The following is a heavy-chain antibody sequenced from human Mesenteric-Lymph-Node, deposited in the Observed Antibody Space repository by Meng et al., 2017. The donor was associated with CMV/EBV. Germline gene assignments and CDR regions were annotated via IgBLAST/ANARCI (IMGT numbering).Heavy chain of an antibody. D-gene: IGHD3-10*01. Sequence: SLKISCAASGFTFDDYAMHWVRQAPGKGLEWVSGISWNSGSIGYADSVKGRFTISRDNAKNSLYLQMNSLRAEDTALYYCAKVKADITMVRGVSEAYFDYWGQGTLVTVSS. CDR3: AKVKADITMVRGVSEAYFDY. V-gene: IGHV3-9*01. CDR1: GFTFDDYA. J-gene: IGHJ4*02. CDR2: ISWNSGSI.